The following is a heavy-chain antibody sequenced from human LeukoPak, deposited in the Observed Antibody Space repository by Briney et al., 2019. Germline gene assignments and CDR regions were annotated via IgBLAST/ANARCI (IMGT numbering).Heavy chain of an antibody. D-gene: IGHD2-21*01. J-gene: IGHJ3*02. CDR1: GGSISSGGYS. CDR2: IYHSGST. CDR3: ARAAGFVNDAFDI. V-gene: IGHV4-30-2*01. Sequence: SQTLSLTCAVSGGSISSGGYSWSWIRQPPGKGLEWIGYIYHSGSTYYNPSLKSRVTISVDRSKNQFSLKLSSVTAADTAVYYCARAAGFVNDAFDIWGQGTMVTVSS.